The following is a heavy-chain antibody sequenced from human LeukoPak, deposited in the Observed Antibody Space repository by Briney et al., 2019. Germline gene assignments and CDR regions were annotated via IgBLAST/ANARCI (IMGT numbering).Heavy chain of an antibody. CDR1: GYIFTSYF. J-gene: IGHJ3*02. V-gene: IGHV1-46*01. Sequence: ASVKVSCKASGYIFTSYFMHWVRQAPGQGLEWMGLINPSGGSTRYAQKFQGRVTMTRDTSISTAYMELSRLTSDDTAVYFCAREKGLVPRLVAFDIWGQGTLVTVSS. CDR2: INPSGGST. D-gene: IGHD3-9*01. CDR3: AREKGLVPRLVAFDI.